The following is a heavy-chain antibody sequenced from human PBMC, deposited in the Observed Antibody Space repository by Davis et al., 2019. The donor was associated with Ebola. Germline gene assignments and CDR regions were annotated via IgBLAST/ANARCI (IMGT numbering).Heavy chain of an antibody. CDR3: ASLRRTITGMDDAFDI. J-gene: IGHJ3*02. V-gene: IGHV5-51*01. D-gene: IGHD1-20*01. CDR2: IHPGDSDT. Sequence: KVSCKGSGYSFTTYWIAWVRQMPGTGLAWLGIIHPGDSDTRYNPSFQGQVTISADKSISTAYLQWSSLKASDTAMYYCASLRRTITGMDDAFDIWGQGTMVTVSS. CDR1: GYSFTTYW.